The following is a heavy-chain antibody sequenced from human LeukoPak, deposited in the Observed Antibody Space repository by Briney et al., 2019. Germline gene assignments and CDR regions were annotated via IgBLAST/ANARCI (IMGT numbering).Heavy chain of an antibody. CDR2: IYYSGST. D-gene: IGHD3-10*01. V-gene: IGHV4-31*11. CDR3: ARDPGAYYFDY. Sequence: SETLSLTCAVSGGSISSGGYSWSWIRQHPGKGLEWIGYIYYSGSTYYNPSLMSRVTISVDTSKNQFSLKLSSVTAADTAVYYCARDPGAYYFDYWGQGTLVTVSS. CDR1: GGSISSGGYS. J-gene: IGHJ4*02.